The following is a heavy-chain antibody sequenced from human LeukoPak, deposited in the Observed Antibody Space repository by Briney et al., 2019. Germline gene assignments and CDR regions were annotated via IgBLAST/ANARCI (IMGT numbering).Heavy chain of an antibody. CDR1: GFTFSSYA. V-gene: IGHV3-23*01. CDR3: AKEGPYGSGSSYYYYMGV. J-gene: IGHJ6*03. Sequence: GGSLRLSCAASGFTFSSYAMSWVRQAPGKGLEWVSAISGSGGSTYYADSVKGRFTISRDNSKNTLYLQMNSLRAEDTAVYYCAKEGPYGSGSSYYYYMGVWGKGTTVTVSS. CDR2: ISGSGGST. D-gene: IGHD3-10*01.